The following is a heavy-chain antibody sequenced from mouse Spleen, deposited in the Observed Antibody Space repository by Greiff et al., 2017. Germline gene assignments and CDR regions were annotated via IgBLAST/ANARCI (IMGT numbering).Heavy chain of an antibody. CDR1: GFTFSDFY. CDR3: ARDAWFAY. CDR2: SRNKANDYTT. J-gene: IGHJ3*01. V-gene: IGHV7-1*01. Sequence: DVMLVESGGGLVQSGRSLRLSCATSGFTFSDFYMAWVRQAPGKGLEWIAASRNKANDYTTEYSASVKGRFIVSRDTSQSILYLQMNALRAEDTAIYYCARDAWFAYWGQGTLVTVSA.